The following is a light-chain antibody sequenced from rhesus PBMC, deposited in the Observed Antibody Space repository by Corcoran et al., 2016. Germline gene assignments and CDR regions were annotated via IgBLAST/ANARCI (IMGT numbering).Light chain of an antibody. J-gene: IGKJ2*01. CDR1: QVISSW. V-gene: IGKV1-19*01. CDR2: AAS. Sequence: DIQMTQSPSSLSASLGDKVTITCHPCQVISSWLAWYQQNPGKAPKPLTYAASSLQSGVPSRFSGSGSGTDYTLPISSLQPEDFAPYYCQQYDDLPYSFGQGTKVEIK. CDR3: QQYDDLPYS.